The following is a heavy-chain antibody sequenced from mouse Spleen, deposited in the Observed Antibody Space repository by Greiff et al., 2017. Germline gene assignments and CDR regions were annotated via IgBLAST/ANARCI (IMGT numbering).Heavy chain of an antibody. D-gene: IGHD1-1*01. CDR2: ISNLAYSI. Sequence: EVKVVESGGGLVKPGGSLKLSCAASGFTFSDYGMAWVRQAPGKGPEWVAFISNLAYSIYYADTVTGRFTISRENAKNTLYLEMSSLRSEDTAMYYCARQDYYGSGDAYWGQGTLVTVSA. J-gene: IGHJ3*01. V-gene: IGHV5-15*01. CDR3: ARQDYYGSGDAY. CDR1: GFTFSDYG.